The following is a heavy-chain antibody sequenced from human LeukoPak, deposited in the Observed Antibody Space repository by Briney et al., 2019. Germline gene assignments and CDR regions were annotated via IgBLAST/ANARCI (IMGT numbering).Heavy chain of an antibody. CDR2: IYSGGST. CDR1: GFTVSSNY. V-gene: IGHV3-53*01. D-gene: IGHD3-10*01. CDR3: ASGSGSYRTPYYYMDV. J-gene: IGHJ6*03. Sequence: QPWGSLRLSCAASGFTVSSNYMSWVRQAPGKGLEWVSVIYSGGSTYYADSVKGRFTISRDNSKNTLYLQMNSLRAKDTAVSYCASGSGSYRTPYYYMDVWGTGATVTVSS.